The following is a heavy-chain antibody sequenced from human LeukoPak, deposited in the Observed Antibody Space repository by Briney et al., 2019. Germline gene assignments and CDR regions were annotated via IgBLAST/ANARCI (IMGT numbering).Heavy chain of an antibody. CDR1: GGALNESS. J-gene: IGHJ4*02. Sequence: ASVKVSCKVSGGALNESSVHWMRQTAAKGLEWMGGRDPENGETLYAQKFQGRVTMTEDTSTDTAYMELSSLRSEDTAIFFCATPEYDSRGYFFYYWGQGTLVTVSS. V-gene: IGHV1-24*01. D-gene: IGHD3-22*01. CDR2: RDPENGET. CDR3: ATPEYDSRGYFFYY.